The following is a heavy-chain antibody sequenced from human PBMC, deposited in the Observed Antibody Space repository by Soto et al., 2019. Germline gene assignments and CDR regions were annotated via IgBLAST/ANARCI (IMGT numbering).Heavy chain of an antibody. D-gene: IGHD2-2*01. CDR1: GFTFSSYG. V-gene: IGHV3-30*18. CDR2: ISYDGSNK. Sequence: GGSLRLSCAASGFTFSSYGMHWVRQAPGKGLEWVAVISYDGSNKYYADSVKGRFTISRDNSKNTLYLQMNSLRAEDTAVYYCAKGRTLTYPDVWGQGTTVTISS. CDR3: AKGRTLTYPDV. J-gene: IGHJ6*02.